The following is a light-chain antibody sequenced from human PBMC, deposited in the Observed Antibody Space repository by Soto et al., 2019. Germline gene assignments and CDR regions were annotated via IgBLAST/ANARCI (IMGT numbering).Light chain of an antibody. Sequence: EIVMTQSPATLSLSPGEGATLSCRAGQSVSSSQLAWYQQKPGQAPRLLIFGASIRAIGVPDRFSGSGSGTDFTLTISRLEPEDFAVYYCHQYGTSPWTFGQGTKVDIK. J-gene: IGKJ1*01. CDR1: QSVSSSQ. V-gene: IGKV3-20*01. CDR3: HQYGTSPWT. CDR2: GAS.